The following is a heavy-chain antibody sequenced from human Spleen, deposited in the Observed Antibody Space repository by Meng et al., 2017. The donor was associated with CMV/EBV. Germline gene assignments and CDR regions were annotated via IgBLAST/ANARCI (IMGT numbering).Heavy chain of an antibody. CDR3: ARGRNDYGDFDLVY. D-gene: IGHD4-17*01. V-gene: IGHV1-2*06. CDR1: GYTFTSYY. CDR2: IRPNSGGT. J-gene: IGHJ4*02. Sequence: ASVKVSCKASGYTFTSYYMHWVRQAPGQGLEWMGRIRPNSGGTNYAQKFQGRVTVTRDTSINTAYMELSRLTSDDTAVYYCARGRNDYGDFDLVYWGQGTLVTVSS.